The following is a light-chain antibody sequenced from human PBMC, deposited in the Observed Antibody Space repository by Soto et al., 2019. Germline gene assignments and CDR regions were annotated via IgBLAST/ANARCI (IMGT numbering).Light chain of an antibody. CDR3: SSYTSSSTLV. CDR2: EVS. Sequence: QSALAQPASVSGSPGQSITSSCTGSSSDVGGYNYVSWYQQHPGKAPKLMIYEVSNRPSGISNRFSGSKSGNTASLTLSGLQAEDEADYYCSSYTSSSTLVFGGGTKVTVL. CDR1: SSDVGGYNY. J-gene: IGLJ2*01. V-gene: IGLV2-14*01.